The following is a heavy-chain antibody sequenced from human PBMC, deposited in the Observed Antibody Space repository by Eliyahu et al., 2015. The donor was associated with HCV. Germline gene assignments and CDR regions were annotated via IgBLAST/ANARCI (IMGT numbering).Heavy chain of an antibody. Sequence: QVQLQESGPGLVKPSETLSLSCSVSGASVNSRSNYWXWIRQPPGEGLEWIGYIYYSGSTDHNPSLKSRVTMSTDTSKNQFSLKLSSVTAADTATYYCARVIVVGEVIYFFDYWGQGIQVSVSS. CDR1: GASVNSRSNY. J-gene: IGHJ4*02. V-gene: IGHV4-61*01. D-gene: IGHD2-15*01. CDR2: IYYSGST. CDR3: ARVIVVGEVIYFFDY.